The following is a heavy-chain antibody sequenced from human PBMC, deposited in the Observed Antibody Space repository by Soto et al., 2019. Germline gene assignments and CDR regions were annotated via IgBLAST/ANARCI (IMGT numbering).Heavy chain of an antibody. J-gene: IGHJ4*02. Sequence: SETLSLTCAVYGGSFSGYYWSWIRQPPGKGLEWIGEINHSGSTNYNPSLKSRVTISVDTSKNQFSLKLSSVTAADTAVYYCARGRGYCSGGSCYSGFDYWGQGTLVTVSS. CDR3: ARGRGYCSGGSCYSGFDY. CDR1: GGSFSGYY. CDR2: INHSGST. V-gene: IGHV4-34*01. D-gene: IGHD2-15*01.